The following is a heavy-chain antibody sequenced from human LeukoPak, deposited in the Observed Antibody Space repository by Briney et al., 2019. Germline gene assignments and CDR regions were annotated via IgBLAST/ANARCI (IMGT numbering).Heavy chain of an antibody. CDR1: GFTVSSNY. V-gene: IGHV3-53*01. CDR2: IYSGGST. CDR3: AKALNYCSSTSCYAFDI. D-gene: IGHD2-2*01. J-gene: IGHJ3*02. Sequence: GGSLRLSCAASGFTVSSNYMSWVRQAPGKGLEWVSVIYSGGSTYYADSVKGRFTISRDNSKNTLYLQMNSLRAEDTAVYYCAKALNYCSSTSCYAFDIWGQGTMVTVSS.